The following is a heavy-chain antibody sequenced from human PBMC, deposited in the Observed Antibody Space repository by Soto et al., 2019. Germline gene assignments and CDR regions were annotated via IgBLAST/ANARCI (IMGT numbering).Heavy chain of an antibody. CDR3: ARDRKYYGSGSYPRVYYYGMDA. Sequence: SETLSLTCTVSGGSISSYYWSWIRQPPGKGLEWIGYIYYSGSTNYNPSLKSRVTISVDTSKNQFSLKLSSVTAADTAVYYCARDRKYYGSGSYPRVYYYGMDAWGQGTTVTVSS. CDR1: GGSISSYY. V-gene: IGHV4-59*01. D-gene: IGHD3-10*01. CDR2: IYYSGST. J-gene: IGHJ6*02.